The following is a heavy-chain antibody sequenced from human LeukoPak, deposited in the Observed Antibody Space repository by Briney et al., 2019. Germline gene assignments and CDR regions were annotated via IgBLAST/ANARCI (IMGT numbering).Heavy chain of an antibody. CDR2: ISAKNGNR. V-gene: IGHV1-18*01. CDR3: ARRIVGGHLGDY. D-gene: IGHD1-26*01. CDR1: GYTFRNYG. Sequence: ASVKVSCKASGYTFRNYGMSWVRQAPGQGLEWMGWISAKNGNRDYAQKLQGRVTMTLDTSTSTAYMELRSLRSDDTAIHYCARRIVGGHLGDYWGQGTLVTVSS. J-gene: IGHJ4*02.